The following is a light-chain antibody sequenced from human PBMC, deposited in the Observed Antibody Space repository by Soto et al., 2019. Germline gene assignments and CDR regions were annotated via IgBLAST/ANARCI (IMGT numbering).Light chain of an antibody. J-gene: IGLJ3*02. Sequence: QPVLTQSPSASASLGASVKLTCTLSSGHSSYAIAWHQQQPEKGPRYLMKLNSDGSHSKGDGLPDRFSGSSSGAERDLTISSLQSEDDADYYCQTWGTGIWVFGGGTKLTVL. CDR3: QTWGTGIWV. CDR1: SGHSSYA. CDR2: LNSDGSH. V-gene: IGLV4-69*01.